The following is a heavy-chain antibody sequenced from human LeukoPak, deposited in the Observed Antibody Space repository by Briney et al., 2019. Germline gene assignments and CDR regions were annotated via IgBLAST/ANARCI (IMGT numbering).Heavy chain of an antibody. CDR3: ASCLKGISSGCPLDY. Sequence: PSETLSLTCAVSGGSISSSNWWSWVRQPPGKGLEWIGEIYHSGSTNYNPSLKSRVTISVDKSKNQFSLKLSSVTAADTAVYYCASCLKGISSGCPLDYWGQGTLVTVSS. V-gene: IGHV4-4*02. D-gene: IGHD6-19*01. J-gene: IGHJ4*02. CDR2: IYHSGST. CDR1: GGSISSSNW.